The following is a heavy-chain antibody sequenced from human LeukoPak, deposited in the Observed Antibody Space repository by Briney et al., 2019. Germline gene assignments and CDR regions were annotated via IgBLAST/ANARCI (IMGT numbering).Heavy chain of an antibody. J-gene: IGHJ5*02. CDR2: IRYDGSNK. D-gene: IGHD3-3*01. V-gene: IGHV3-30*02. CDR3: AKDQRDFSNWFDP. Sequence: SGGSLRLSCAASGFTFSDYNMHWVRQAPGKGLEWVAFIRYDGSNKYYADSVKGRFTISRDNSKNTLYLQMNSLRAEDTAVYYCAKDQRDFSNWFDPWGQGTLVTVSS. CDR1: GFTFSDYN.